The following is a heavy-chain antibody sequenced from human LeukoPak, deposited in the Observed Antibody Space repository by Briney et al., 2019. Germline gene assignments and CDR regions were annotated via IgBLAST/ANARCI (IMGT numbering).Heavy chain of an antibody. CDR2: ISSSGTYI. J-gene: IGHJ4*02. V-gene: IGHV3-21*01. Sequence: GGSLRLSCAASGFTFSSYAMNWVRQAPGKGLEWVSSISSSGTYIYYADSVKGRFTISRDNAKNSLYPQLNSLRAEDTAVYYCARDRGSSTGLDYWGQGTLVTVSS. D-gene: IGHD6-13*01. CDR1: GFTFSSYA. CDR3: ARDRGSSTGLDY.